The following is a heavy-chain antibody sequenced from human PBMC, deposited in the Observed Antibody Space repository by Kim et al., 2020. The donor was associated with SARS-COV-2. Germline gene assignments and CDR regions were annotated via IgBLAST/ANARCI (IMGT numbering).Heavy chain of an antibody. D-gene: IGHD6-13*01. CDR3: AREVWQQLPRRYFDL. Sequence: SETLSLTCAVYGGSFSGYYWSWIRQPPGKGLEWIGEINHSGSTNYNPSLKSRVTISVDTSKNQFSLKLSSVTAADTAVYYCAREVWQQLPRRYFDLWGRGTLVTVSS. CDR2: INHSGST. V-gene: IGHV4-34*01. J-gene: IGHJ2*01. CDR1: GGSFSGYY.